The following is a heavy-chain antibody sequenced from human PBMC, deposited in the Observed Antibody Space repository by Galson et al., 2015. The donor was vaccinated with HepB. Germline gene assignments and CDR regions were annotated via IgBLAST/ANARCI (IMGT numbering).Heavy chain of an antibody. CDR2: ITSKAYGATP. Sequence: SLRLSCAGSGFNFGDFAVSWFRQAPGKGLDWVGFITSKAYGATPQYAASVRDRFMISRDDSRSVAYLQMSTLKTEDTAIYFCTRDDGRGIGWSTDSWGQGTLVTVSS. CDR3: TRDDGRGIGWSTDS. J-gene: IGHJ4*02. D-gene: IGHD2-15*01. V-gene: IGHV3-49*03. CDR1: GFNFGDFA.